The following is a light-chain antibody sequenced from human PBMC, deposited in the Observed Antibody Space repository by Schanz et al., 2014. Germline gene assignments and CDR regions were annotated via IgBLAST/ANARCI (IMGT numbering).Light chain of an antibody. CDR2: GAS. CDR1: QSVSNTY. V-gene: IGKV3-20*01. J-gene: IGKJ5*01. CDR3: QQYGRSPPIT. Sequence: EIVMTQSPATLSVSPGERATLSCRASQSVSNTYLAWYQQRLGQAPRLLIYGASRRATGIPDRFSGSGSGTDFTLTISRLEPEDFAVYFCQQYGRSPPITFGQGTRLEI.